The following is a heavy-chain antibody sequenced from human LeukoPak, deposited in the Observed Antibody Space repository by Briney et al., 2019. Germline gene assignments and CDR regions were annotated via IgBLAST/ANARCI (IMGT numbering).Heavy chain of an antibody. D-gene: IGHD6-19*01. CDR2: IYSGGST. V-gene: IGHV3-53*01. CDR3: ARGRYSSGWHFDY. J-gene: IGHJ4*02. Sequence: GGSLRLSCAASGFTVSSNYMSRVRQAPGKGLEWVSVIYSGGSTYYADSVKGRFTISRDNSKNTLYLQMNSLRAEDTAVYYCARGRYSSGWHFDYWGQGTLVTVSS. CDR1: GFTVSSNY.